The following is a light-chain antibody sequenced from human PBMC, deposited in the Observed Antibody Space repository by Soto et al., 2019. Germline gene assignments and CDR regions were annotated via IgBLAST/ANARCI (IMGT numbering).Light chain of an antibody. CDR1: QAINNH. Sequence: IQVTQSPSSLSASVGDRVTVTCRASQAINNHLAWYRQSPGKAPHLLIHGASTLHSGVPSTFSGSGSGTDFTLTISSLQPEDSATYYCQQRDTYPYTFGQGTKLDIK. CDR2: GAS. V-gene: IGKV1-9*01. CDR3: QQRDTYPYT. J-gene: IGKJ2*01.